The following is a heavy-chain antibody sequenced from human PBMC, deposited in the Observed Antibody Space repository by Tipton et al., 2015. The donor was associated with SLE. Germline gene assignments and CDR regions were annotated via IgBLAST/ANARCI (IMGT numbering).Heavy chain of an antibody. J-gene: IGHJ6*03. CDR2: IYYSGST. V-gene: IGHV4-61*01. CDR3: ARGMRDGYYYYYYMDV. Sequence: GSLRLSCTVSRGSIRSGSYYWSWIRQPPGKGLEWIGYIYYSGSTNYNPSLKSRVTISVDTSKNQFSLKLSSVTAADTAVYYCARGMRDGYYYYYYMDVWGKGTTVTVSS. D-gene: IGHD3-10*01. CDR1: RGSIRSGSYY.